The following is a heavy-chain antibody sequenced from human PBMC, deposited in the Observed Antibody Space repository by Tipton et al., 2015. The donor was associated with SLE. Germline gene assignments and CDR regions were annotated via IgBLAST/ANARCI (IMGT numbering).Heavy chain of an antibody. V-gene: IGHV4-59*12. D-gene: IGHD1-7*01. CDR2: IYYSGTT. Sequence: TLSLTCTVSGGSITNYYWSWIRQPPGKGLEWIGYIYYSGTTNYNPSLKSRVTMSLDTSKNQFSLKLSSVTAADTAIYYCARWNFVTMTGGFDIWGQGTMVTVS. J-gene: IGHJ3*02. CDR1: GGSITNYY. CDR3: ARWNFVTMTGGFDI.